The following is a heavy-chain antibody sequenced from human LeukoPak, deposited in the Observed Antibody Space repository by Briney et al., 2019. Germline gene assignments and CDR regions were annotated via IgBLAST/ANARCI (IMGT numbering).Heavy chain of an antibody. D-gene: IGHD1-26*01. V-gene: IGHV4-59*01. CDR1: GGSISSYY. J-gene: IGHJ4*02. CDR2: IFYTGST. Sequence: SETLSLTCTVAGGSISSYYWSWIRQPPGKGLEWIGHIFYTGSTNCNPSLKSRVTISVDTSKNQFSLKLSSMTAADTAVYYCARAILGTYYYFDFWGQGTLVTVSS. CDR3: ARAILGTYYYFDF.